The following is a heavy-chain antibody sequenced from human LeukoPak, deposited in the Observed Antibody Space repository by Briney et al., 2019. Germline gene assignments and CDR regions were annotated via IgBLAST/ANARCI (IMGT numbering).Heavy chain of an antibody. Sequence: PSETLSLTCAVSRGSISSGGYSWSWIRQPPGKGLEWIGYIYYSGSTYYNPSLKSRVTISADTSKNQFSLKLSSVTAADTAVYYCARGPMVRGSYMDVWGKGTTVTVSS. CDR1: RGSISSGGYS. V-gene: IGHV4-30-4*07. CDR3: ARGPMVRGSYMDV. J-gene: IGHJ6*03. CDR2: IYYSGST. D-gene: IGHD3-10*01.